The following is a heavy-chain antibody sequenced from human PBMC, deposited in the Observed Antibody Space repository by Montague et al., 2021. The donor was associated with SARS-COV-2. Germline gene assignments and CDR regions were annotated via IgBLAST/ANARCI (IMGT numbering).Heavy chain of an antibody. V-gene: IGHV4-59*01. CDR3: ARDSDYYDSSADYYYGMDV. D-gene: IGHD3-22*01. CDR2: VFFSGNI. Sequence: SETLSLTCTVSGGSFSTYYWTWIRQPPNKGLEWIGHVFFSGNINRNPSLKSRVSMSVDTSKNQFFLVLNSVTPADTAVYYCARDSDYYDSSADYYYGMDVWGQGTTVTVSS. CDR1: GGSFSTYY. J-gene: IGHJ6*02.